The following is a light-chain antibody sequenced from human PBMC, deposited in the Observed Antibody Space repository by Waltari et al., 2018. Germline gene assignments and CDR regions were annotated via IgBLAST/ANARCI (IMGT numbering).Light chain of an antibody. CDR1: QSVSSY. J-gene: IGKJ4*01. CDR2: DAS. Sequence: EIVLTQSPATLSLSPGERATLSCRDSQSVSSYLAWYQQKPGQAPRLLIYDASNRATGIPARFSGSGSGTDFTLPIRSLEPEDFAVYYCQQRSNWPPGSTFGGGTQVEIK. CDR3: QQRSNWPPGST. V-gene: IGKV3-11*01.